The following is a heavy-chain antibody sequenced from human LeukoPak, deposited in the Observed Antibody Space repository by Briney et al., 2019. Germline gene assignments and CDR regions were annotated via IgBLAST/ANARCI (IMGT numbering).Heavy chain of an antibody. Sequence: GESLQISCKGTGSTFTSYWIGWVRQMPGKGLEWMGIIYPGDSVTRYSPSFQGQVTISADKSISTAYLQWSSLKASDTAMYYCARRYGSGLLDYWGQGTLVTVSS. V-gene: IGHV5-51*01. CDR1: GSTFTSYW. D-gene: IGHD3-10*01. CDR2: IYPGDSVT. CDR3: ARRYGSGLLDY. J-gene: IGHJ4*02.